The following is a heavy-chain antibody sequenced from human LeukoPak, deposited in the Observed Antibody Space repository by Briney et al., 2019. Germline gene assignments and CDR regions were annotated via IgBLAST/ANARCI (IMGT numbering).Heavy chain of an antibody. CDR1: GFTFSNHW. CDR2: IKQDGSQK. D-gene: IGHD1-26*01. CDR3: AKVVGQWELLP. Sequence: GGSLRLSCAASGFTFSNHWMNWVRQAPGKGPEWVANIKQDGSQKNYVDSVKGRFAISRDNSKNTLYLQMNSLRAEDTAVYYCAKVVGQWELLPWGQGTLVTVSS. V-gene: IGHV3-7*03. J-gene: IGHJ4*02.